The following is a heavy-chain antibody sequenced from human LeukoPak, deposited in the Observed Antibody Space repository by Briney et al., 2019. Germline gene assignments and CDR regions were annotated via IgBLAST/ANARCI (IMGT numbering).Heavy chain of an antibody. CDR1: GFTFSSYA. J-gene: IGHJ6*02. Sequence: PGGSLRLSCAASGFTFSSYAMNWVRQAPGKGLEWVSAVRGSDAGASYADSVKGRFTISRHNSKNTLYLQMNSLRAEDSAVYYCARGVTGMTGVSHYGMDVWGQGTTVTVSS. CDR2: VRGSDAGA. CDR3: ARGVTGMTGVSHYGMDV. D-gene: IGHD1-20*01. V-gene: IGHV3-23*01.